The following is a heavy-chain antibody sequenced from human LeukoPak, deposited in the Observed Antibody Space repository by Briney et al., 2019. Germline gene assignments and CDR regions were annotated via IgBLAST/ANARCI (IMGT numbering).Heavy chain of an antibody. CDR2: IKSKTDGGAT. Sequence: GGSLRLSCAASGFTFSNAWMSWVRQAPGKGLEWVGRIKSKTDGGATDYAAPVKGRFTISRDDSKNTLYLQMNSLRAVDTAVYYCASGYSGYDLGYWGQGTLVTVSS. D-gene: IGHD5-12*01. CDR1: GFTFSNAW. CDR3: ASGYSGYDLGY. J-gene: IGHJ4*02. V-gene: IGHV3-15*01.